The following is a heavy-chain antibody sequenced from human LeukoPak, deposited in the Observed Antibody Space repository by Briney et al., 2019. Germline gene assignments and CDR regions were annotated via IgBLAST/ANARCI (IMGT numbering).Heavy chain of an antibody. CDR2: ISGSGGST. Sequence: GGSLRLSCAASGFTFSSYAMSWVRQAPGKGLEWVSAISGSGGSTYYADSVKGRFTISRDNSKNTLYLQMNSLRAEDTAVYYCAREMAYCGGDCYYYGMDVWGQGTTVTVSS. D-gene: IGHD2-21*01. V-gene: IGHV3-23*01. CDR1: GFTFSSYA. J-gene: IGHJ6*02. CDR3: AREMAYCGGDCYYYGMDV.